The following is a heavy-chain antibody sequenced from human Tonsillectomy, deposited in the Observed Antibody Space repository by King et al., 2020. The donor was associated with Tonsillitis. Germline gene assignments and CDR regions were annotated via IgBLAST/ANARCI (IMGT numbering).Heavy chain of an antibody. CDR2: MNPISGYT. V-gene: IGHV1-8*01. Sequence: VQLVQSGAEVKKPGASVKVSCKASGYTFTSYDINWVRQATGQGLEWMGWMNPISGYTVYAQKFQGRVTMTRNTSITTAYMELSSLRSEEPAVYYCARESHDFEAFDIWGQGTMVTVSS. CDR1: GYTFTSYD. J-gene: IGHJ3*02. D-gene: IGHD1-1*01. CDR3: ARESHDFEAFDI.